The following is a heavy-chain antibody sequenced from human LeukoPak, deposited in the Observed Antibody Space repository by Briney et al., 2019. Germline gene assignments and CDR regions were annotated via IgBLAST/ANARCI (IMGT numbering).Heavy chain of an antibody. CDR3: ARVMVRGANDY. D-gene: IGHD3-10*01. CDR1: GFTFSSYS. J-gene: IGHJ4*02. Sequence: GGSLRLSCAASGFTFSSYSITWVRQAPGKGLEWVSSITSTSSYINYADSAKGRFTISRDNAKNSLYLQMNSLRAEDTAVYYCARVMVRGANDYWGQGTLVTVSS. CDR2: ITSTSSYI. V-gene: IGHV3-21*01.